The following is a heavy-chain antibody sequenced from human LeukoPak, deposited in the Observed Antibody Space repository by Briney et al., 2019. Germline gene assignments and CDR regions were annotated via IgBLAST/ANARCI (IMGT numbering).Heavy chain of an antibody. V-gene: IGHV3-30*03. Sequence: GGSLRLSCAASGFTFSTYSMNWVRQAPGKGLEWVAVISYDGSNKYYADSVKGRFTISRDNSKNTLYLQMNSLRAEDTAVYYCARPSWVVVVTAIPGAFDIWGQGTMVTVSS. CDR2: ISYDGSNK. CDR1: GFTFSTYS. D-gene: IGHD2-21*02. CDR3: ARPSWVVVVTAIPGAFDI. J-gene: IGHJ3*02.